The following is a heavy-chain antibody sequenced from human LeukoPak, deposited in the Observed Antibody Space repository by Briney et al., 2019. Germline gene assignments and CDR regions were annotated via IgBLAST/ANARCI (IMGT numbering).Heavy chain of an antibody. CDR2: IYTSGST. J-gene: IGHJ6*03. D-gene: IGHD6-19*01. V-gene: IGHV4-4*07. CDR3: AREIAVAGTFGYYYYYMDV. CDR1: EFTFSSYT. Sequence: GSLRLSCAASEFTFSSYTMNWVRQAPGKGLEWIGRIYTSGSTNYNPSLKSRVTMSVDTSKNQFSLKLSSVTAADSAVYYCAREIAVAGTFGYYYYYMDVWGKGTTVTVSS.